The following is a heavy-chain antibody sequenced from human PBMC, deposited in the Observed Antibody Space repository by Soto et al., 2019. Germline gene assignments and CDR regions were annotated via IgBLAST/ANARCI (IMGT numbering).Heavy chain of an antibody. CDR2: IYYSGST. J-gene: IGHJ6*02. Sequence: SETLSLTCTVSGGSISSYYWSWIRQPPGKGLEWIGYIYYSGSTNYNPSLKSRVTISVDTSKNQFSLKLSSVTAADTAVYYCARLTRSGRYYYGMDVWGQGTTVTV. V-gene: IGHV4-59*01. CDR3: ARLTRSGRYYYGMDV. D-gene: IGHD3-3*01. CDR1: GGSISSYY.